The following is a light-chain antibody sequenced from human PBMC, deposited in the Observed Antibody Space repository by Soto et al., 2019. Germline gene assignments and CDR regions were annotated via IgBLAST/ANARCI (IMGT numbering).Light chain of an antibody. CDR3: HQYNNWTPWT. CDR1: QSVSSN. Sequence: ELGMTQSPATLSVSPWARATLSCRASQSVSSNLAWYQQKPGQAPRLLIYGASTRATGIPARFSGSGSGTEFTLTISSLQSEDYAVYYCHQYNNWTPWTFGQGTKVDIK. J-gene: IGKJ1*01. CDR2: GAS. V-gene: IGKV3-15*01.